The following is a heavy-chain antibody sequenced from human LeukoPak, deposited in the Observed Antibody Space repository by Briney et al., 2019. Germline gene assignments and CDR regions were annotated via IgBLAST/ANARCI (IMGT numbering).Heavy chain of an antibody. Sequence: ASVKVSCKASGYTFTRYDIKWVRQATGQGVEWMGWMNPNSGNAGYAQKFQGRVTITRNTSISTASIELSSLRSEDTAVYYCARGEWELPFDPWGQGTLVTVSS. J-gene: IGHJ5*02. CDR2: MNPNSGNA. CDR1: GYTFTRYD. V-gene: IGHV1-8*03. D-gene: IGHD1-26*01. CDR3: ARGEWELPFDP.